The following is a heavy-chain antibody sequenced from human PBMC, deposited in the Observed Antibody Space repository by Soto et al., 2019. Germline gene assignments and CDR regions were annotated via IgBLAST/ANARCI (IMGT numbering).Heavy chain of an antibody. Sequence: GGSLRLSCAASGFSVSSNYMSWVRQAPGQGLGWVSVIYSGGSTYYADSVKGRFTISRDSSKNSLYLQMNSLRDEDTAVYYCARDDSYDRYNWFDPWGQGTLVTVS. CDR2: IYSGGST. J-gene: IGHJ5*02. D-gene: IGHD5-18*01. V-gene: IGHV3-53*01. CDR1: GFSVSSNY. CDR3: ARDDSYDRYNWFDP.